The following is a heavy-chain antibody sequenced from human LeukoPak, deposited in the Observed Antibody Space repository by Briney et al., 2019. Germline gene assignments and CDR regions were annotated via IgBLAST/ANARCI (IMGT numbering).Heavy chain of an antibody. CDR2: MNPNSGDT. CDR3: ARGPYGTGSHFDF. V-gene: IGHV1-8*02. J-gene: IGHJ4*02. Sequence: ASMKVSCKASGSTFSSYDNNWVRQATRQGLEWMGWMNPNSGDTGYTPRFQSRVTMTRDTSISTAYMELSSLRSEDTAVYYCARGPYGTGSHFDFWGQGTLVTVSS. D-gene: IGHD3-10*01. CDR1: GSTFSSYD.